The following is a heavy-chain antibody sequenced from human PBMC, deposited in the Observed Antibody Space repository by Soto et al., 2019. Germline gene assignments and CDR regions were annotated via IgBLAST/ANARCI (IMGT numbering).Heavy chain of an antibody. CDR3: AKGRYDFWSPYYFGS. V-gene: IGHV3-9*01. D-gene: IGHD3-3*01. CDR1: GLNFDDFA. Sequence: EVQLVESGGRLVQPGRSLRLSCVGTGLNFDDFAMHWVRQAPGKGLEWVSGITWNSRVLAYADSVEGRFTIARDNARNSLYLQMDSLRDEDTALYYCAKGRYDFWSPYYFGSWGQGTLVTVSS. CDR2: ITWNSRVL. J-gene: IGHJ4*02.